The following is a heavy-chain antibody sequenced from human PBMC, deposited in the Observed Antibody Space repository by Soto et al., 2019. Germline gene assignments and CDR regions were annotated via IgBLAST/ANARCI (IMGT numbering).Heavy chain of an antibody. Sequence: QVQLVQSGAEVKKPGSSVKVTCKTSGGTFSSYSISWVRQAPGQGLEWMGRIIPFGDIANYAQKFQGRLTMTADKSTSTAYMELSSLTSADTAVYYCARECPGTKFDYWGQGTLVSVSS. CDR3: ARECPGTKFDY. V-gene: IGHV1-69*02. CDR2: IIPFGDIA. CDR1: GGTFSSYS. D-gene: IGHD3-3*01. J-gene: IGHJ4*02.